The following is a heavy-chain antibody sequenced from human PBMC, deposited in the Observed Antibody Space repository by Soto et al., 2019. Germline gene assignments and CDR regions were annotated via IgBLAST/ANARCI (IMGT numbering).Heavy chain of an antibody. Sequence: GGSPRLSCAASGFTVSSNYMSWVRQAPGKGLEWVSVIYSGGSTYYADSVKGRFTISRHNSKNTLYLQMNSLRAEDTAVYYCARGGGSYHRFFDYWGQGTLVTVSS. J-gene: IGHJ4*02. CDR3: ARGGGSYHRFFDY. V-gene: IGHV3-53*04. D-gene: IGHD1-26*01. CDR1: GFTVSSNY. CDR2: IYSGGST.